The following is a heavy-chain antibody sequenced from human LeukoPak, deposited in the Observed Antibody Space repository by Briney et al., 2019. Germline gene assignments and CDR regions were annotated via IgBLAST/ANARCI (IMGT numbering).Heavy chain of an antibody. J-gene: IGHJ4*02. CDR2: ISNDATKK. CDR1: GFTFSTYA. V-gene: IGHV3-30*18. CDR3: AKDMNTVTTTFDY. D-gene: IGHD4-17*01. Sequence: PGRSLTLSCAASGFTFSTYAMHWVRQAPGKGLEWVAVISNDATKKYYADSVKGRSTISRDNSESTLYLQMNSPRAEDTAVYYCAKDMNTVTTTFDYWGQGTLVTVSS.